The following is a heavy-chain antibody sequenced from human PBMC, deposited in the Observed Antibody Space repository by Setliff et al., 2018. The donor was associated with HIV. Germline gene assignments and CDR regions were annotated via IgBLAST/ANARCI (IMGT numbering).Heavy chain of an antibody. V-gene: IGHV3-33*06. CDR1: GFTFSYYG. D-gene: IGHD2-2*01. CDR3: AKDSAEYCSSPSCPIPNWFDP. CDR2: IWYDGSNK. J-gene: IGHJ5*02. Sequence: PGGSLRLSCAASGFTFSYYGMHWVRQAPGKGLEWVAVIWYDGSNKYYTDSVKGRFTISRDNSKNTLYLLMNSLRAEDTAVYYCAKDSAEYCSSPSCPIPNWFDPWGQGTLVTVSS.